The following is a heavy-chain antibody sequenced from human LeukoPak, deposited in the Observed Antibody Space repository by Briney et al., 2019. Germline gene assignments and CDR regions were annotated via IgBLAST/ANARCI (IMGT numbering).Heavy chain of an antibody. Sequence: SSETLSLTCTVSGGSISSGSYYWSWIRQPAGKGLEWIGRIYTSGSTNYNPSLKSRVTISVDTSKNHFSLKLSTVTAADTAVYYCATMTTVTYLFDYWGQGTLVTVSS. J-gene: IGHJ4*02. CDR2: IYTSGST. D-gene: IGHD4-11*01. V-gene: IGHV4-61*02. CDR3: ATMTTVTYLFDY. CDR1: GGSISSGSYY.